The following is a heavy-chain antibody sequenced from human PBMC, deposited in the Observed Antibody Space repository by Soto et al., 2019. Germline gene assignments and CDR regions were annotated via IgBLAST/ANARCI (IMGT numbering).Heavy chain of an antibody. Sequence: GASVKVSCKTSGGTFSNDIITWVRQAPGQGLEWMGRIIPLLDTTNYAQKFQGRVTITADESTSTAYMELSSLRSEDTAVYYCARHDCISTSCYYYYYYSMEVWGQGTTVTVSS. J-gene: IGHJ6*02. V-gene: IGHV1-69*08. CDR3: ARHDCISTSCYYYYYYSMEV. CDR1: GGTFSNDI. D-gene: IGHD2-2*01. CDR2: IIPLLDTT.